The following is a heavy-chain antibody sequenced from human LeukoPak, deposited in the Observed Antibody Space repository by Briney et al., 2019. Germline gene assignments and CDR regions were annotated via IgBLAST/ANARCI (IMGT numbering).Heavy chain of an antibody. CDR1: GGSISSYY. Sequence: SETLSLTCTVSGGSISSYYWGWIRQPPGAGLEWIGYIYYSGSTNYNPSLKSRVTISVDTSKNQFSLKLSSVTAADTAVYYCARRVRYDFWSGYGHNWFDPWGQGTLVTVSS. CDR2: IYYSGST. J-gene: IGHJ5*02. V-gene: IGHV4-59*01. D-gene: IGHD3-3*01. CDR3: ARRVRYDFWSGYGHNWFDP.